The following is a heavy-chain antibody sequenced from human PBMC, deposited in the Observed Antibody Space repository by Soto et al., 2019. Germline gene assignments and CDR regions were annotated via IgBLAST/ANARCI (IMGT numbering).Heavy chain of an antibody. V-gene: IGHV1-18*01. CDR3: VRNLDTSSWYPGNPYHFDY. CDR2: IAAYNGNT. Sequence: QVQLVQSGAEVKKPGASVKVACKASGYTFTSYGISWVRQAPGQGLEWMGWIAAYNGNTKYAQMFEGRVTMTIDTFTSTTYMDLTSLTSDDTAVYFCVRNLDTSSWYPGNPYHFDYWGQGTLVTVSS. J-gene: IGHJ4*02. D-gene: IGHD6-13*01. CDR1: GYTFTSYG.